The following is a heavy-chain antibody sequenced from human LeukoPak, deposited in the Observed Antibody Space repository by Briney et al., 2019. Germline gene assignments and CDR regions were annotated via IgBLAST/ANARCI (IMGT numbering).Heavy chain of an antibody. CDR2: INPTSGST. CDR1: GYTSTSYF. D-gene: IGHD1-26*01. Sequence: ASVKVSCKASGYTSTSYFIHWVRQAPGQGLEWMGVINPTSGSTTYSQKFQGRVMMTRDTSTSTVYMDLSSLRSEDTAMYYCARAVGPRGGNWFDPWGQGTLVTVSS. J-gene: IGHJ5*02. CDR3: ARAVGPRGGNWFDP. V-gene: IGHV1-46*01.